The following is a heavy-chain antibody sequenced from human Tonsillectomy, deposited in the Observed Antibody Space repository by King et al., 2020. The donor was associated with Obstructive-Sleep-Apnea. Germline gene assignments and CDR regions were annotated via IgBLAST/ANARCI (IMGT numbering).Heavy chain of an antibody. CDR3: ARDRMMVRGVNLGDY. CDR1: GFTFSNYA. V-gene: IGHV3-30*04. CDR2: IAYDGSNK. J-gene: IGHJ4*02. Sequence: ESGGGVVQPGRSLRLSCAASGFTFSNYAVHWVRQAPGKGLAWVAVIAYDGSNKYYADSVKGRFTISRDNSKNTLYLQMNNLRVEDTAVYYCARDRMMVRGVNLGDYWGQGTLVTVTS. D-gene: IGHD3-10*01.